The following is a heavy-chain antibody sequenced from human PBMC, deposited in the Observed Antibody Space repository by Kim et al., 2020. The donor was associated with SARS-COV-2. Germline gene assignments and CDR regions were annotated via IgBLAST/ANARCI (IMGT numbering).Heavy chain of an antibody. D-gene: IGHD3-10*02. V-gene: IGHV3-7*01. CDR3: ARQCSLSYYYYGMDV. CDR2: IKQDGSEK. Sequence: GGSLRLSCAASGFTFSSYWMSWVRQAPGKGLEWVANIKQDGSEKYYVDSVKGRFTISRDNAKNSLYLQMNSLRAEDTAVYYCARQCSLSYYYYGMDVWGQRTTVTVSS. CDR1: GFTFSSYW. J-gene: IGHJ6*02.